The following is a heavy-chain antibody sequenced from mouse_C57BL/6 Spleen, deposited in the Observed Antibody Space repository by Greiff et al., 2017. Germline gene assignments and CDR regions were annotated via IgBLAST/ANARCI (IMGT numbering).Heavy chain of an antibody. CDR1: GFNIKNTY. CDR3: ARNGSRTGYAMDY. Sequence: EVQRVESVAELVRPGASVKLSCTASGFNIKNTYMHWVKQRPEQGLEWIGRIDPANGNTKYAPKFQGKATITADTSSNTAYLQRSSLTSEDTAIYYCARNGSRTGYAMDYWGQGTSVTVSS. V-gene: IGHV14-3*01. CDR2: IDPANGNT. D-gene: IGHD1-1*01. J-gene: IGHJ4*01.